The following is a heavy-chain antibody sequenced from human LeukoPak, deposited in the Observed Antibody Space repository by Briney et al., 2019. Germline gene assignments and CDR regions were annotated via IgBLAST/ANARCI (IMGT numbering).Heavy chain of an antibody. D-gene: IGHD4-11*01. CDR3: ARDNYNAFDI. J-gene: IGHJ3*02. CDR2: INHSGST. CDR1: GGSISGSSYY. V-gene: IGHV4-39*07. Sequence: PSETLSPTCTVSGGSISGSSYYWGWIRQPPGKGLEWIGEINHSGSTNYNPSLKSRVTISVDTSKNQFSLKLSSVTAADTAVYYCARDNYNAFDIWGQGTMVTVSS.